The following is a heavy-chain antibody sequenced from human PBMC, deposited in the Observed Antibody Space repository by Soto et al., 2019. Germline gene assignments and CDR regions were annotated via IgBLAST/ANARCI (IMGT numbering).Heavy chain of an antibody. D-gene: IGHD6-19*01. J-gene: IGHJ4*02. CDR1: GFTFSSYA. Sequence: QVQLVESGGGVVQPGRSLRLSCAASGFTFSSYAMHWVRQAPGKGLEWVAVISYDGSNKYYADSVKGRFTISRDTSKTLYLQMNTLRAEDTAVYYCVRDKSPYSSGWPNRHFDYWGQGTLVTVSS. CDR2: ISYDGSNK. V-gene: IGHV3-30-3*01. CDR3: VRDKSPYSSGWPNRHFDY.